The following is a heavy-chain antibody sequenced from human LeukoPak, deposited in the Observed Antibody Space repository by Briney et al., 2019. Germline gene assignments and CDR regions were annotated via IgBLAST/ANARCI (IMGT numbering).Heavy chain of an antibody. V-gene: IGHV3-53*01. CDR1: GFTVSSNY. D-gene: IGHD6-13*01. Sequence: PGGSLRLSCAASGFTVSSNYMSWVRQAPGKGLEWVSVIYSGGSTYYADSVKGRFTISRDNSKNTLYLQMNSLRAKDTAVYYCARAHPGYSSSLGWFDPWGQGTLVTVSS. CDR3: ARAHPGYSSSLGWFDP. J-gene: IGHJ5*02. CDR2: IYSGGST.